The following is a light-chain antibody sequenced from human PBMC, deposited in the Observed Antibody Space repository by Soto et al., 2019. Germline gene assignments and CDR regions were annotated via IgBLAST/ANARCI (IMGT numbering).Light chain of an antibody. CDR1: QNILTY. CDR2: AAS. Sequence: DLPMTQSPSSLSASVGDRVSITCRSSQNILTYLNWYQQRAGEVSRFLIYAASSLQDGVPSRFSGSESGTEFTLTISSLQPEDFGTYYCQQSYSVPLTFGQGTKLE. J-gene: IGKJ2*01. V-gene: IGKV1-39*01. CDR3: QQSYSVPLT.